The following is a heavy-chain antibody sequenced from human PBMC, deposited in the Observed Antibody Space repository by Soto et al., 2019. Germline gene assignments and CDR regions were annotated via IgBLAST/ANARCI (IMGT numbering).Heavy chain of an antibody. J-gene: IGHJ4*02. Sequence: GVTLRLSCAASGYTFSSYAMSWVRQAPGKGLEWVSIITSDGRTYYADSVKGRFTISRDNSKNTVYLQMNSLRAEDTAVYYCAKDYSMFTTYPLSLVRFYYRGQGALV. CDR2: ITSDGRT. D-gene: IGHD5-18*01. V-gene: IGHV3-23*01. CDR1: GYTFSSYA. CDR3: AKDYSMFTTYPLSLVRFYY.